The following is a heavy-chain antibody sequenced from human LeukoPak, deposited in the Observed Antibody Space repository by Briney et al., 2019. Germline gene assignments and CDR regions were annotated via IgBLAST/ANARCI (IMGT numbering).Heavy chain of an antibody. CDR1: GFTFSDYY. V-gene: IGHV3-11*06. J-gene: IGHJ4*02. CDR2: ISSSSYT. D-gene: IGHD5-12*01. Sequence: GGSLRLSCAASGFTFSDYYMSWIRQAPGKGLEWVSYISSSSYTNYADSGKGRFTISRDNAKNSLYLQMNSLRAEDTTVYYCARSPGGGGYSGYEDFDYWGQGTLVTVSS. CDR3: ARSPGGGGYSGYEDFDY.